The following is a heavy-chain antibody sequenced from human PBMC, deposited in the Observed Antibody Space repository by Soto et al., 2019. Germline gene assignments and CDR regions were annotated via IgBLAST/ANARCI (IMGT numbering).Heavy chain of an antibody. Sequence: QVQLVQSGAEVKKPGSSVKVSCKASGGTFSSYAISWVRQAPGQGLEWMGGIIPIFGTANYAQKFQGRVTITADESTSTAYIELSSLRSEDTAVYYCARDRPNVYDRSGYLGGGYFDYWGKGTLVTVSS. J-gene: IGHJ4*02. CDR1: GGTFSSYA. CDR3: ARDRPNVYDRSGYLGGGYFDY. V-gene: IGHV1-69*01. CDR2: IIPIFGTA. D-gene: IGHD3-22*01.